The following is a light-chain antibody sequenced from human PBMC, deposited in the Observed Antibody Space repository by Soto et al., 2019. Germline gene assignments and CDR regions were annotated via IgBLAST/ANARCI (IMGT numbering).Light chain of an antibody. CDR2: DIN. CDR3: VSYTTSAPYV. CDR1: SSDVGNYIF. Sequence: QSALTHPASVSGSPGQSITIACAGTSSDVGNYIFVSWYRQHPGKAPNLMIYDINNRPSGFSNRFSGSKSGNTASLTISGLQAEDEADYYCVSYTTSAPYVFGTGTKVNVL. V-gene: IGLV2-14*01. J-gene: IGLJ1*01.